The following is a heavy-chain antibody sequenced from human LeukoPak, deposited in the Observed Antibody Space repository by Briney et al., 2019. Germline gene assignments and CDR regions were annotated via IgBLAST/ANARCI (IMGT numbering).Heavy chain of an antibody. J-gene: IGHJ5*02. CDR3: ARLSRMVRGVSRFDP. CDR1: GGSFSGYY. D-gene: IGHD3-10*01. V-gene: IGHV4-34*01. CDR2: INHSGST. Sequence: SETLSLTCAVYGGSFSGYYWSWIRQPPGKGLEWIGEINHSGSTNYNPSLKSRVTISVDTSKNQFSLKLSSVTAADTAVYYCARLSRMVRGVSRFDPWGQGTLVTVSS.